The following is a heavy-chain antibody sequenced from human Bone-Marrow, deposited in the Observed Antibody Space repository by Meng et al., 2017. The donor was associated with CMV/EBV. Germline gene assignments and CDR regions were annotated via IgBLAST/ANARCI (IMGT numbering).Heavy chain of an antibody. CDR3: ARDKSTFNYYDSSGYSL. CDR2: ISYDGSSK. CDR1: GFTFSSYA. Sequence: GGSLRLSCAASGFTFSSYAMHWVRQAPGKGLEWVAVISYDGSSKYYADSVKGRFTISRDNSKNTLFLQMNSLRAEDTAMYYCARDKSTFNYYDSSGYSLWGQGTLVTVSS. V-gene: IGHV3-30-3*01. D-gene: IGHD3-22*01. J-gene: IGHJ4*02.